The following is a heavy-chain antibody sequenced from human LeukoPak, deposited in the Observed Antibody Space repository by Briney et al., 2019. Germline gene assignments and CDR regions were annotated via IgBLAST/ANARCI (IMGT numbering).Heavy chain of an antibody. CDR1: GGSFSGYY. J-gene: IGHJ5*02. Sequence: PSETLSLTCAVSGGSFSGYYWSWIRQPPGKGLEWIGEINHSGSTNYNPSLKSRVTMSVDTSKNQFSLKLSSVTAADTAVYYCASRYSSSWDENWFDPWGQGTLVTVSS. CDR3: ASRYSSSWDENWFDP. D-gene: IGHD6-13*01. V-gene: IGHV4-34*01. CDR2: INHSGST.